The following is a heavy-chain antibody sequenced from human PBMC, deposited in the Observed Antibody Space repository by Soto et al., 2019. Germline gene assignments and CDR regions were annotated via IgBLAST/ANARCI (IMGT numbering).Heavy chain of an antibody. CDR1: GHSITSHY. D-gene: IGHD3-3*01. CDR3: SIDRETFRSDVLAI. V-gene: IGHV4-59*11. J-gene: IGHJ3*02. CDR2: IYHSGNT. Sequence: PSETLSLTCTVSGHSITSHYWSWIRQPPGKELEWIAYIYHSGNTNYNPSLKSRVAISVDTSKNQFSLRLSSVTAADTAVYYCSIDRETFRSDVLAIPGQRTIVTGSS.